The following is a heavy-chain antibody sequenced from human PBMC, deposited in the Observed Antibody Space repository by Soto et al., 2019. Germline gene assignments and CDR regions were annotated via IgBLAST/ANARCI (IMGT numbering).Heavy chain of an antibody. Sequence: SVKVSCKASGCTFSSYAISWVRQAPGQGLEWMGGIIPIFGTANYAQKFQGRVTITADESTSTAYMELSSLRSEDTAVYYCASTRGYYYDSSGMYYFDYWGQGTLVTVSS. CDR3: ASTRGYYYDSSGMYYFDY. D-gene: IGHD3-22*01. CDR1: GCTFSSYA. J-gene: IGHJ4*02. V-gene: IGHV1-69*13. CDR2: IIPIFGTA.